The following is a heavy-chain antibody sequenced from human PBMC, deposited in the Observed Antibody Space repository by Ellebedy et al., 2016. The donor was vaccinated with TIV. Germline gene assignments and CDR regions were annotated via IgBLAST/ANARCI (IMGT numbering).Heavy chain of an antibody. J-gene: IGHJ4*02. D-gene: IGHD2-2*01. V-gene: IGHV3-30*03. CDR2: IEYDGSEK. CDR3: ARVGLYCSTTSCPSGPFDY. Sequence: PGGSLRLSCAASGFTFGNYGMHWVRQAPGKGLEWVAVIEYDGSEKYYGDSVTGRFTIARDNSKNMLYLQMSSLRAEDTALYYCARVGLYCSTTSCPSGPFDYWGQGTLVTISS. CDR1: GFTFGNYG.